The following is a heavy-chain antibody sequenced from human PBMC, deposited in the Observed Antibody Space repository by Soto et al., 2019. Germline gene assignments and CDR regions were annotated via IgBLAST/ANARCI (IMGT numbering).Heavy chain of an antibody. V-gene: IGHV1-8*01. J-gene: IGHJ4*02. CDR1: GYTFTSYD. Sequence: QVQLVQSGAEVKKPGASVKVSCKASGYTFTSYDINWVRQATGQGLEWMGWMNPNSGNTGYAQKFQGRVTMTRNNSRSTAYRELSSLRSEDTAVYYCARERSSGWYVDYWGQGTLVTVSS. CDR3: ARERSSGWYVDY. CDR2: MNPNSGNT. D-gene: IGHD6-19*01.